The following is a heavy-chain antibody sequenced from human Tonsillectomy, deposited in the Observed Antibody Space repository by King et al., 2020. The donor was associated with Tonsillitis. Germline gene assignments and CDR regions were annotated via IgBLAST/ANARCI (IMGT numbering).Heavy chain of an antibody. CDR3: ARRDIPGMDV. Sequence: VQLQQWGAGLLKPSETLSLTCAVYGGSFSGYYWSWIHQPPGKGLEWIGEINHSGSTNYNPSLKSRVTISVDTSKNQFSLKLSSVTAADTAVYYCARRDIPGMDVWGQGTTVTVSS. CDR1: GGSFSGYY. J-gene: IGHJ6*02. V-gene: IGHV4-34*01. CDR2: INHSGST. D-gene: IGHD2-2*02.